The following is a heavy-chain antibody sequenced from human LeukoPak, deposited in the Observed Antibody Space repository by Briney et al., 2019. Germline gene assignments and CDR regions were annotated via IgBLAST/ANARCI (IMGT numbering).Heavy chain of an antibody. J-gene: IGHJ3*02. CDR3: ARWDYDYAFDI. V-gene: IGHV4-34*01. CDR1: GGSFSGYY. CDR2: INHSGST. D-gene: IGHD5-12*01. Sequence: PSETLSLTCAVYGGSFSGYYWSWIRQPPGKGLEWIGEINHSGSTNYNPSLKSRVTISVDTSKNQFSLKLSSVTAADTAVYYCARWDYDYAFDIWGQGTMVTVSS.